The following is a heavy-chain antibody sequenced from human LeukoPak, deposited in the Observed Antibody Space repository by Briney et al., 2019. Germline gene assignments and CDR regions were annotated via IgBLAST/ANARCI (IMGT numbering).Heavy chain of an antibody. D-gene: IGHD1-26*01. CDR2: ISYDGSNK. V-gene: IGHV3-30-3*01. CDR3: ARDPDSGYLDY. CDR1: GFTFSSYA. J-gene: IGHJ4*02. Sequence: PGGSLRLSCAASGFTFSSYAMHWVRQAPGKGLEWVAVISYDGSNKYYADSVKGRFTISRDNSKNTLYLQMNSLRSEDTAVYYCARDPDSGYLDYWGQGTLVTVSS.